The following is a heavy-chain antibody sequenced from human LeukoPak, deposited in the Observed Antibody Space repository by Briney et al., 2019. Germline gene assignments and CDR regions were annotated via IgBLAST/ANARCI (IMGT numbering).Heavy chain of an antibody. J-gene: IGHJ6*02. V-gene: IGHV3-23*01. CDR3: AKDHRPWLASPYYYGMDV. CDR1: GFTFSSYA. D-gene: IGHD6-19*01. Sequence: PGGSLRLSCAASGFTFSSYAMSWVRQAPGKGLEWVSAISGSGGSTYYADSVKGRFTISRDNSKNTLYLQMNSLRAEDTAVYYCAKDHRPWLASPYYYGMDVWGQGTTVTVSS. CDR2: ISGSGGST.